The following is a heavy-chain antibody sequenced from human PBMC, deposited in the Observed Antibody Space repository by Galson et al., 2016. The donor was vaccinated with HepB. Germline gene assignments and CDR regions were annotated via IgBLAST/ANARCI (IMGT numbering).Heavy chain of an antibody. CDR2: TSFDGSSI. Sequence: SLRLSCAASGFTFSNYGMHWVRQAPGKGLEWVAITSFDGSSIYYADSVKGQFTISRDNSKNTVYLQINSLRAEDTAVYYCAKVGLESAAPIDWSQGTLVTVSS. D-gene: IGHD6-13*01. J-gene: IGHJ1*01. CDR3: AKVGLESAAPID. V-gene: IGHV3-30*19. CDR1: GFTFSNYG.